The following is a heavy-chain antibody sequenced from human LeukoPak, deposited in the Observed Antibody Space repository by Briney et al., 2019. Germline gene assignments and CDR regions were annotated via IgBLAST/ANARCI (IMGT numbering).Heavy chain of an antibody. D-gene: IGHD6-19*01. CDR2: FDPEDGET. Sequence: ASVNVSCKVSGYTLTELSMHWVRQAPGKGLEWMGGFDPEDGETIYAQKFQGRVTMTEDTSTDTAYMELSSLRSEDTAVYYCATDDSSGWFGNYWGQGTLVTVSS. J-gene: IGHJ4*02. CDR3: ATDDSSGWFGNY. CDR1: GYTLTELS. V-gene: IGHV1-24*01.